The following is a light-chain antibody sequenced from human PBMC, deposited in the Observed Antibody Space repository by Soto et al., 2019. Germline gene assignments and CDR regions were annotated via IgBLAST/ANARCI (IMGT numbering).Light chain of an antibody. V-gene: IGLV3-1*01. CDR3: QAWDSSVV. J-gene: IGLJ2*01. Sequence: SSELTQPPSVSVSPGQTASITCSGDKLGDKYACWYQQKPGQSPVLVIYQDSKRPSGIPERFSGSNSGNTATLTISGTQAMDEADYYGQAWDSSVVFGGGTKLTVL. CDR1: KLGDKY. CDR2: QDS.